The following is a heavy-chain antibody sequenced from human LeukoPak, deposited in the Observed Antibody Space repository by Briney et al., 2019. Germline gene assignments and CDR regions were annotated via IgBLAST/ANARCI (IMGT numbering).Heavy chain of an antibody. CDR2: TYYRSKWYN. CDR1: GDSVSSNSAA. J-gene: IGHJ4*02. V-gene: IGHV6-1*01. Sequence: SQTLSLTCAISGDSVSSNSAAWNWIRQSPSRGLEWLGRTYYRSKWYNDYAVSVKSRIIINPDTSKNQFSLKLSSVTAADTAVYYCARGVAPSIAAAGTILSFDYWGQGTLVTVSS. CDR3: ARGVAPSIAAAGTILSFDY. D-gene: IGHD6-13*01.